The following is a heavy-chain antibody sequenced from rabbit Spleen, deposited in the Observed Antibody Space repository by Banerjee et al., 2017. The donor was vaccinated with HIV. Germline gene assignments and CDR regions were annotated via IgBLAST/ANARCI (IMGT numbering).Heavy chain of an antibody. V-gene: IGHV1S45*01. D-gene: IGHD1-1*01. CDR3: ARNYVNAFDP. J-gene: IGHJ2*01. CDR2: IDTSNGDT. Sequence: LEESGGGLVKPGGTLTLTCTVSGFSFSSNWICWVRQAPGKGLEWIACIDTSNGDTDYANWAKVRFTISKTSSTTVTLQMTSLTAADTATYFCARNYVNAFDPWGPGTLVTVS. CDR1: GFSFSSNW.